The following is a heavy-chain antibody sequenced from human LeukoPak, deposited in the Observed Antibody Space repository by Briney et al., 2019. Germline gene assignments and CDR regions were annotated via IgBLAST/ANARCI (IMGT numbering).Heavy chain of an antibody. CDR1: GFTFSSYA. J-gene: IGHJ6*02. CDR2: ISGSGGST. CDR3: AKSLTSYKDDFWSGYYTDYYYGMDA. D-gene: IGHD3-3*01. V-gene: IGHV3-23*01. Sequence: PGGSLRLSCAASGFTFSSYAMSWVRQAPGKGLEWVSAISGSGGSTYYADSAKGRFTISRDNSKNTLYLQMNSLRAEDTAVYYCAKSLTSYKDDFWSGYYTDYYYGMDAWGQGTTVTVSS.